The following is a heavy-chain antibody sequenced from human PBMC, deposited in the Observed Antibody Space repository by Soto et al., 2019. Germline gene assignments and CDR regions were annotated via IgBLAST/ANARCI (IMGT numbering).Heavy chain of an antibody. J-gene: IGHJ4*02. CDR2: INPSGGST. Sequence: ASVKVSCKASGYTFTSYYMHWVRQAPGQGLEWMGIINPSGGSTSYAQKFQGRVTMTRDTSTSTVYMELSSLRSEDTAVYYCARVYRITMIVVGPLGYWGQGSLVTVSS. CDR3: ARVYRITMIVVGPLGY. V-gene: IGHV1-46*01. D-gene: IGHD3-22*01. CDR1: GYTFTSYY.